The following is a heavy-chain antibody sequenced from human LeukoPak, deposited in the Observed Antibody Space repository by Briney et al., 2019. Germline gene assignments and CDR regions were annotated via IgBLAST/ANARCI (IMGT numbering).Heavy chain of an antibody. J-gene: IGHJ4*02. CDR3: ARDHHDFWSGYYPLDY. CDR2: ISYDGSNK. D-gene: IGHD3-3*01. CDR1: GFTFSSYA. Sequence: GRSLRLSCAASGFTFSSYAMHWVRQAPGKGLEWVAVISYDGSNKYYADSVKGRFTISRDNSKNTLYLQMNSLRAEDTAVYHCARDHHDFWSGYYPLDYWGQGTLVTVSS. V-gene: IGHV3-30-3*01.